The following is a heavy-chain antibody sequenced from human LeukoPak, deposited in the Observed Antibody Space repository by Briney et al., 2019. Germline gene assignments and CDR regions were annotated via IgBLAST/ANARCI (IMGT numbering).Heavy chain of an antibody. Sequence: SGGSLRLSCAASGFTFSSYGMHWVRQAPGKGLEWVAFIRYDGSNKYYADSVKGRFTISRDNSKNTLYLQMNSLRAEDTAVYYCAKDILEQQLVHGNDYWGQGTLVTVSS. J-gene: IGHJ4*02. V-gene: IGHV3-30*02. D-gene: IGHD6-13*01. CDR1: GFTFSSYG. CDR3: AKDILEQQLVHGNDY. CDR2: IRYDGSNK.